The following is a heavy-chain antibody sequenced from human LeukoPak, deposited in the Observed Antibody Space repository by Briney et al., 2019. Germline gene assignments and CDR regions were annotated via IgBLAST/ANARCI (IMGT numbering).Heavy chain of an antibody. V-gene: IGHV3-73*01. CDR2: IRSKANSYAT. Sequence: GGSLRLSCAASGFTFSGSAMHWVRQASGKGLEWVGRIRSKANSYATAYAASVKGRFTISRDDSKNTAYLQMNSLKTEDTAVYYCTRPHYYDSSGYYWFGPWGQGTLVTVSS. CDR3: TRPHYYDSSGYYWFGP. J-gene: IGHJ5*02. CDR1: GFTFSGSA. D-gene: IGHD3-22*01.